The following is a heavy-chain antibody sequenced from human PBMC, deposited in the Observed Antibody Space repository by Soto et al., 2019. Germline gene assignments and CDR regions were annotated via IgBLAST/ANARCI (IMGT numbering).Heavy chain of an antibody. D-gene: IGHD3-22*01. J-gene: IGHJ4*02. Sequence: GGSLRLSCAASEFTFSIYVMSWVCQAPGKGLEWVSAISYGGGTTYYADSVKGRFTISRDNSKNTLYLQMNSLRAEDTAVYYCAKNPGYYYDSTGYHFDYWGQGTLVTVSS. CDR2: ISYGGGTT. CDR3: AKNPGYYYDSTGYHFDY. V-gene: IGHV3-23*01. CDR1: EFTFSIYV.